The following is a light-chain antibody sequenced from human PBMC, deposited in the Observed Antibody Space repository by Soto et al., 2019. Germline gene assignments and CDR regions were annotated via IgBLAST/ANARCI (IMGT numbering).Light chain of an antibody. Sequence: QSALTQPASVSGSPGQSITISCTGTSSDVGGYDYVSWYQHHPGKAPKLMIYDVTIRPSGVSNRFSGSKSGNTDSLTISGLQAEDEADYFCSSYTCSSTLHVVFGGGTKLTVL. CDR3: SSYTCSSTLHVV. CDR1: SSDVGGYDY. V-gene: IGLV2-14*03. CDR2: DVT. J-gene: IGLJ2*01.